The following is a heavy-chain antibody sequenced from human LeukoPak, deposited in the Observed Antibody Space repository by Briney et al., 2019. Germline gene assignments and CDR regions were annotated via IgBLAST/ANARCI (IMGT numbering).Heavy chain of an antibody. CDR2: IYYSGST. Sequence: SETPSLTCTVSGGSISSSSYYWGWIRQPPGKGLEWIGSIYYSGSTYYNPSLKSRVTISVDTSKNQFSLKLSSVTAADTAVYYCAPERLGYCSGGSCYSGWFDPWGQGTLVTVSS. J-gene: IGHJ5*02. CDR1: GGSISSSSYY. V-gene: IGHV4-39*05. CDR3: APERLGYCSGGSCYSGWFDP. D-gene: IGHD2-15*01.